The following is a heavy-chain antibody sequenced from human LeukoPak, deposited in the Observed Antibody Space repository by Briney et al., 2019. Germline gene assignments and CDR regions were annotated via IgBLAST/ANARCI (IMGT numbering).Heavy chain of an antibody. CDR1: GFTFSSSA. CDR2: ISHSGGTT. CDR3: AKANVKYCSGGSCFDAFDI. V-gene: IGHV3-23*01. J-gene: IGHJ3*02. D-gene: IGHD2-15*01. Sequence: GGSLRLSCAASGFTFSSSAMTWVPQAPGKGPEWVSAISHSGGTTNYADSVKGRFTITRDNSKNTLYVQMNSLRAEDTAVYYCAKANVKYCSGGSCFDAFDIWGQGTMVTVSS.